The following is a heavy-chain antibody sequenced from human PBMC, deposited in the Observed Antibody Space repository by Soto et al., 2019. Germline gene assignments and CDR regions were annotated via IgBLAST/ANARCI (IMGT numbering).Heavy chain of an antibody. J-gene: IGHJ6*02. V-gene: IGHV4-61*01. CDR1: GGSIRSGNHF. CDR2: MYYTGVT. CDR3: ARGGEPLGYYGLDV. Sequence: SETLSLTCSVSGGSIRSGNHFWNWIRQPPGRGLEWLGYMYYTGVTNYNPSLKSRVSMSVDTSKDQFSLNLTSLTAADTAVYYCARGGEPLGYYGLDVWGQGTTVTVSS.